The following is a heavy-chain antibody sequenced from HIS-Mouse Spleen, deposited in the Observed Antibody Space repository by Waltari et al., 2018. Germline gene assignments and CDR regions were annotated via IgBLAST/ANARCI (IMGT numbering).Heavy chain of an antibody. D-gene: IGHD6-13*01. CDR2: IYDSGCT. Sequence: QLQLQESGPGLVKPSETLSLTCTVSGGSISSSSYYWGWIRQPPGKGLEWLGGIYDSGCTSHNPPLNSRVTISVDTSKNQFSLKLSSVTAADTAVYYCAREIPYSSSWYDWYFDLWGRGTLVTVSS. CDR3: AREIPYSSSWYDWYFDL. V-gene: IGHV4-39*07. J-gene: IGHJ2*01. CDR1: GGSISSSSYY.